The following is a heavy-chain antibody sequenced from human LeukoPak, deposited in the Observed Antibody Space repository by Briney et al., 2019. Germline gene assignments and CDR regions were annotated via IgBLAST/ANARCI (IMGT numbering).Heavy chain of an antibody. CDR3: ARDPKPGVVVVAAKIYYYYGMDV. CDR1: GYTFTSYA. J-gene: IGHJ6*02. CDR2: IIPILGIA. Sequence: SVKVSCKASGYTFTSYAISWVRQAPGQGLEWMGRIIPILGIANYAQEFQGRVTITADKSTSTAYMELSSLRSEDTAVYYCARDPKPGVVVVAAKIYYYYGMDVWGQGTTVTVSS. D-gene: IGHD2-15*01. V-gene: IGHV1-69*04.